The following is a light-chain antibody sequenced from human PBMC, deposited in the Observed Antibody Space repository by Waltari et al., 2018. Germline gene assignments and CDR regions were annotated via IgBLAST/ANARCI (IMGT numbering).Light chain of an antibody. Sequence: QSALTQPRSVSGSPGQSVTMSCTGTSSDIGDYEYVSWYQQHPGKAPKLIIHDIYRRPAGVPDRFSASKSGNTASLRLSGLQADDEADYYGCSYTGRKTWVFGGGTKVTV. J-gene: IGLJ3*02. CDR3: CSYTGRKTWV. V-gene: IGLV2-11*01. CDR2: DIY. CDR1: SSDIGDYEY.